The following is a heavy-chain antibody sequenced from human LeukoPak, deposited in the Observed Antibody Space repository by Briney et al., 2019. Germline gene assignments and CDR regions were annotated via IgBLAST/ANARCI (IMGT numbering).Heavy chain of an antibody. D-gene: IGHD5-24*01. CDR3: ARDRGGYNPFDY. V-gene: IGHV4-4*07. CDR2: TYTTGST. Sequence: SETLSLTCTVSGGSISSYYWSWIRQPAGKGLEWIGRTYTTGSTNYNPSLKRRVRMSADTSKNQFSLKLSSVTAADTAVYFCARDRGGYNPFDYWGPGTLVTVSS. CDR1: GGSISSYY. J-gene: IGHJ4*02.